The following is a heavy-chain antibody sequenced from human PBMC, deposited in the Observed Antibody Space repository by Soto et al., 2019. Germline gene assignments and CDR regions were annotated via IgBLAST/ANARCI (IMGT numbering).Heavy chain of an antibody. CDR1: GFTFSSYS. CDR3: ARMREWRAATSFYRDFAY. V-gene: IGHV3-48*01. D-gene: IGHD3-10*01. J-gene: IGHJ4*02. CDR2: ISSSSSTI. Sequence: PGGSLRLSCAASGFTFSSYSMNWVRQAPGKGLEWVSYISSSSSTIYYADSVKGRFTISRDNAKNSLYLQMNSLRAEDTAVYYCARMREWRAATSFYRDFAYWGQGTLVTVS.